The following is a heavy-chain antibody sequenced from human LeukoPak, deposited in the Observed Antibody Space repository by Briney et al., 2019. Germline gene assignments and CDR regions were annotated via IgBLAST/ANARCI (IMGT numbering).Heavy chain of an antibody. V-gene: IGHV3-30*18. J-gene: IGHJ4*02. CDR2: ISYDGSIK. Sequence: PGGSLRLSYAASGFTFSTYAMHWVRQAPGRGLEWVTVISYDGSIKYYADSVKGRFTISRDNSKNTVYLQMHSLRDEDTAVYYCAKGGEMATIEESDYWGQGTLVTVSS. D-gene: IGHD5-24*01. CDR1: GFTFSTYA. CDR3: AKGGEMATIEESDY.